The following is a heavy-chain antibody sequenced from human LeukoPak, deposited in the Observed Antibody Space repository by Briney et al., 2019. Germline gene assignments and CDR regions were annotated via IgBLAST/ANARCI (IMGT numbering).Heavy chain of an antibody. D-gene: IGHD2-2*01. V-gene: IGHV3-21*01. J-gene: IGHJ4*02. CDR2: ISSSSSYT. CDR3: ARDRDCSSTSCYSRPIDY. Sequence: GGSLRLSCAASGFTFSSYSMNWVRQAPGKGLEWVSSISSSSSYTYYADSVKGRFTISRDNAKNSLYLQMNSLRAEDTAVYYCARDRDCSSTSCYSRPIDYWGQGTLVTVSS. CDR1: GFTFSSYS.